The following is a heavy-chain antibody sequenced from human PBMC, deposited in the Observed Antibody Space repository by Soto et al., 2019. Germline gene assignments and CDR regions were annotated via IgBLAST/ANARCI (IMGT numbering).Heavy chain of an antibody. D-gene: IGHD5-12*01. CDR3: AKDCHGWLQFACWYFDL. CDR2: INPSGGST. Sequence: QVQLVQSGAEVKKPGASVKVSCKASGYTFTSYYMHWVRQAPGQGLEWMGIINPSGGSTSYAQKFQGRVTMTRDTSTSTVYMELSSLRSEDTAVYYCAKDCHGWLQFACWYFDLWGRGTLVTVSS. J-gene: IGHJ2*01. V-gene: IGHV1-46*01. CDR1: GYTFTSYY.